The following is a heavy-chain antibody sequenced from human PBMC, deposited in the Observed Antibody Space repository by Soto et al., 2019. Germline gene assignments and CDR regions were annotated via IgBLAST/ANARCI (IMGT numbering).Heavy chain of an antibody. V-gene: IGHV4-31*03. CDR3: ARDRGRQYYYYGMDV. CDR1: GGSISSGGYY. D-gene: IGHD2-15*01. Sequence: QVQLQESGPGLVKPSQTLSLTCTVSGGSISSGGYYWSWIRQHPGKGLEWIGYIYYSGSTYYNPSLKSRVTRXXDXSXXQFSMKLSSVTAADTAVYYCARDRGRQYYYYGMDVWGQGTTVTVSS. CDR2: IYYSGST. J-gene: IGHJ6*02.